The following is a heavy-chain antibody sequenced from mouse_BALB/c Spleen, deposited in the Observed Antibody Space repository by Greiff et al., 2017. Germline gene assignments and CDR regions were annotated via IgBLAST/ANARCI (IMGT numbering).Heavy chain of an antibody. CDR2: IYPGNGDT. J-gene: IGHJ4*01. CDR1: GYTFTSYN. Sequence: QVQLQQSGAELVKPGASVKMSCKASGYTFTSYNMHWVKQTPGQGLEWIGAIYPGNGDTSYNQKFKGKATLTADKSSSTAYMQLSSLTSEDSAVYYCALHAMDYWGQGTSVTVSS. D-gene: IGHD2-1*01. CDR3: ALHAMDY. V-gene: IGHV1-12*01.